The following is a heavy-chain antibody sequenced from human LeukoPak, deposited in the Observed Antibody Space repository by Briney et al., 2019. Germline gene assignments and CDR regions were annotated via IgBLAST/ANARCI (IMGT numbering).Heavy chain of an antibody. CDR2: ISSSGSNI. Sequence: PGGSLRLSCAASGFTFSAYSMNWVRQAPGKGLEWASYISSSGSNIHYADSVKGRFTISRDNAKNSLYLQMNSLRAEDTAVYYCIRANYDSSGYYSYAEYFQHWGQGTLVTVSS. J-gene: IGHJ1*01. V-gene: IGHV3-48*04. D-gene: IGHD3-22*01. CDR1: GFTFSAYS. CDR3: IRANYDSSGYYSYAEYFQH.